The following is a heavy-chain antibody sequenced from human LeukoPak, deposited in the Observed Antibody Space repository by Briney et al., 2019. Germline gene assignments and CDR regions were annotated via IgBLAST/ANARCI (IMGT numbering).Heavy chain of an antibody. Sequence: GGSLRLSCAASRFAFSNYAMSWICQAPGKGLEWVSSLSGGGDSRYYADSVMGRFTISRDNSKNTLYLQMNSLRAEGTAVYYCAKAVRSMVTGGGYFDSWGQGTLVTVSS. D-gene: IGHD3-10*01. CDR3: AKAVRSMVTGGGYFDS. V-gene: IGHV3-23*01. J-gene: IGHJ4*02. CDR1: RFAFSNYA. CDR2: LSGGGDSR.